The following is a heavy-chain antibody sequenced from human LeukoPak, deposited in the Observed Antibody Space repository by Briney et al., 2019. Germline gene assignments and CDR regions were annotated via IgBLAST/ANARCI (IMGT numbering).Heavy chain of an antibody. Sequence: ASVKVSCKASGYTFTSYYMHWVRQAPGQGLEWMGIINPSGGSTSYAQKFQGRVTMTRDTSTSTAYMELSSLRSEDTAVYYCARDSCRDSSTSCHTYYGMDVWGQGTTVTVSS. V-gene: IGHV1-46*01. D-gene: IGHD2-2*02. CDR1: GYTFTSYY. J-gene: IGHJ6*02. CDR2: INPSGGST. CDR3: ARDSCRDSSTSCHTYYGMDV.